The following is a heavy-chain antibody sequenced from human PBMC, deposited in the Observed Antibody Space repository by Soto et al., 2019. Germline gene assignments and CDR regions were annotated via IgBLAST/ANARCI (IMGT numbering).Heavy chain of an antibody. Sequence: PGGSLRVSCAASGFTFSSYSMNWVRQAPGKGLEWVSSISSSSSYIYYADSVKGRFTISRDNAKNSLYLQMNSLRAEDTAVYYCASGGSIAARRGYFDYWGQGTLLTVSS. J-gene: IGHJ4*02. CDR1: GFTFSSYS. V-gene: IGHV3-21*01. CDR3: ASGGSIAARRGYFDY. D-gene: IGHD6-6*01. CDR2: ISSSSSYI.